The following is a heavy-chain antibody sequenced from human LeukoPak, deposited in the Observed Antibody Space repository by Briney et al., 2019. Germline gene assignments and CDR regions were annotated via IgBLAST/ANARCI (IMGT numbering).Heavy chain of an antibody. V-gene: IGHV1-2*02. CDR3: ARDPIVVVGGYFDY. CDR2: INPNSGGI. D-gene: IGHD2-15*01. J-gene: IGHJ4*02. CDR1: GYTFTGYY. Sequence: ASVKVSCKASGYTFTGYYMHWVRQAPGQGLEWMGWINPNSGGINYAQKFQGRVTMTRDTSISTAYMELSRLRSDDTAVYYCARDPIVVVGGYFDYWGQGTLVTVSS.